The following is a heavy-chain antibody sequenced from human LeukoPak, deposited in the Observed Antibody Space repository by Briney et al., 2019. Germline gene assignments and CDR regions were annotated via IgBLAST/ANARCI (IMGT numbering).Heavy chain of an antibody. Sequence: SETLSLTCTVSGYSISSGYYWGWIRQPPGKGLEWIGSIYHSGSTCYNPSLKSRVTISVDTSKNQFSLKLSSVTAADTAVYYCARGFAYYYYYMDVWGKGTTVTVSS. CDR3: ARGFAYYYYYMDV. CDR1: GYSISSGYY. D-gene: IGHD3-10*01. V-gene: IGHV4-38-2*02. CDR2: IYHSGST. J-gene: IGHJ6*03.